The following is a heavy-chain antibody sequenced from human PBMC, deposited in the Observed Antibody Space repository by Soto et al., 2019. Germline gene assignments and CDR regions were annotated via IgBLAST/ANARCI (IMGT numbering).Heavy chain of an antibody. V-gene: IGHV3-23*01. CDR2: ISGRGDST. Sequence: EVQLLESGGGLVQPGGSLRLSCAASRLTFSRYAMSWVRQAPGKGLECVSGISGRGDSTYYADSVKGRFTISRDNSNNTLFLQMNNLRAEDTAVYYCAKAFYREEDGYNSFDYWGQGTLVTVSS. D-gene: IGHD5-12*01. CDR1: RLTFSRYA. CDR3: AKAFYREEDGYNSFDY. J-gene: IGHJ4*02.